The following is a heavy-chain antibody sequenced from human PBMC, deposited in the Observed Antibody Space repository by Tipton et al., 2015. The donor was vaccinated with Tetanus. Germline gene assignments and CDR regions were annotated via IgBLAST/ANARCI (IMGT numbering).Heavy chain of an antibody. Sequence: SLRLSCAASGTTINGYWMIWVRQAPGKGLERVANIKEDASEIHYVDSVRGRFTISRDNAENSLFLQMNSLRAEDTAVYYCARTSGYFRSGAYIDVWGRGTLVTVSS. CDR3: ARTSGYFRSGAYIDV. CDR1: GTTINGYW. V-gene: IGHV3-7*03. D-gene: IGHD3-10*01. J-gene: IGHJ2*01. CDR2: IKEDASEI.